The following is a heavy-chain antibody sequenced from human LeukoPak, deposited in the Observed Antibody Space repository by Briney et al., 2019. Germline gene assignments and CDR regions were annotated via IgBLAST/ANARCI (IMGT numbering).Heavy chain of an antibody. CDR1: GVSISSSSYY. J-gene: IGHJ4*02. D-gene: IGHD3-10*01. CDR2: IYYSGST. CDR3: ARVVTMVRGPLDY. Sequence: PSETLSLTCTVSGVSISSSSYYWGWLRQPPGKGLEWIGSIYYSGSTYYNPSLKSRVTISVDTSKNQFSLKLSSVTAADTAVYYCARVVTMVRGPLDYWGQGTLVTVSS. V-gene: IGHV4-39*07.